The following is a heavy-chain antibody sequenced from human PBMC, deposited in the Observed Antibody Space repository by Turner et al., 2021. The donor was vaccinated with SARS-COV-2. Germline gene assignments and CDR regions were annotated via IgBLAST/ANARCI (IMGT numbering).Heavy chain of an antibody. CDR1: GGSISSSSYY. CDR2: IYYSGIT. V-gene: IGHV4-39*01. D-gene: IGHD6-13*01. CDR3: ATSTVAGTELNYYGMDV. J-gene: IGHJ6*02. Sequence: QLQLQVSGPGLVKPSETLSLTCTVSGGSISSSSYYWGWIRQPPGKGLEWIGSIYYSGITYYNPSLKSRVTISVDTSKNQFSLKLSSVTAADTAVYYCATSTVAGTELNYYGMDVWGQGTTVTVSS.